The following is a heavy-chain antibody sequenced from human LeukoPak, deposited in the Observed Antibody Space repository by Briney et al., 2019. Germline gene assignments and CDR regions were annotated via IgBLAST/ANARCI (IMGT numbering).Heavy chain of an antibody. V-gene: IGHV3-7*01. CDR3: ARDPLAYYYDSSGYYYVRLGLDY. CDR2: IKQEGSEK. D-gene: IGHD3-22*01. J-gene: IGHJ4*02. Sequence: GGCLRLSCAVYGFTFSRYWMSWVRQAPGRGLGWVANIKQEGSEKSYVDSVRGRFTISRDNAKNSLYRQMNSLRAEDTAVYYCARDPLAYYYDSSGYYYVRLGLDYWGQGTLVTVSS. CDR1: GFTFSRYW.